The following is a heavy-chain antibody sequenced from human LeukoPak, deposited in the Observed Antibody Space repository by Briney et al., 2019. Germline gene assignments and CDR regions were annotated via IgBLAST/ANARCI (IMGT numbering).Heavy chain of an antibody. CDR1: GYTFTGYY. CDR2: INPNSGGT. J-gene: IGHJ4*02. CDR3: ARDLFRSTSCLGY. D-gene: IGHD2-2*01. Sequence: ASVKVSCKASGYTFTGYYMHWVRQAPGQGLEWMGWINPNSGGTNYAQKFQGRVTMTRDTSISTAYMELSRLRSDDTAVYYCARDLFRSTSCLGYWGQGTLVTVSS. V-gene: IGHV1-2*02.